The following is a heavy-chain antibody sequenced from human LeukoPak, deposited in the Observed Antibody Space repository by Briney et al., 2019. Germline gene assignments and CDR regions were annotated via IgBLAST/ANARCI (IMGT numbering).Heavy chain of an antibody. V-gene: IGHV4-34*01. CDR2: INHSGST. CDR3: ANRHYFRSDY. CDR1: GGSFSGYY. Sequence: SETLSLTCAVYGGSFSGYYWSWIRQPPGKGLEWIGEINHSGSTNYNPSLKSRVTISVDTSKNQFSLKLSSVTAADTAVYYCANRHYFRSDYWGQGTLVTVSS. J-gene: IGHJ4*02. D-gene: IGHD2/OR15-2a*01.